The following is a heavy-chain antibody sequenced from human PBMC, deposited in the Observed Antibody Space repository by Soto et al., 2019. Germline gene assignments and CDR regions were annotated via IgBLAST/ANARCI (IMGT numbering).Heavy chain of an antibody. Sequence: SETLSLTCSVSSGSISSSNWWSWVRQPPGKGLEWIGEIYHSGSTNYNPSLKSRVTISVDKSKNQFSLKLSSVTAADTAVYYCARARMTTVTTGRSSGSDNWFDPWGQGALVTVSS. CDR2: IYHSGST. CDR3: ARARMTTVTTGRSSGSDNWFDP. J-gene: IGHJ5*02. D-gene: IGHD4-4*01. CDR1: SGSISSSNW. V-gene: IGHV4-4*02.